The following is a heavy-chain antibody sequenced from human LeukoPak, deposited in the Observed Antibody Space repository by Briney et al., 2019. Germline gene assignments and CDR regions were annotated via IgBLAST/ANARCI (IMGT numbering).Heavy chain of an antibody. CDR2: ISGSGGST. V-gene: IGHV3-23*01. J-gene: IGHJ6*02. CDR3: AKDREAGNPYYYYYGMDV. Sequence: PGGYLRLSCAASGFTFSSYAMSWVRQAPGKGLEWVSAISGSGGSTYYADSVKGRFTISRDTSKNTLYLQMNSLRAEDTAVYYCAKDREAGNPYYYYYGMDVWGQGTTVTVSS. CDR1: GFTFSSYA. D-gene: IGHD3-10*01.